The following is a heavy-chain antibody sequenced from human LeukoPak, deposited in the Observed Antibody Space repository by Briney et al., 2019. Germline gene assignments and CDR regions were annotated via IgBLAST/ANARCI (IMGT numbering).Heavy chain of an antibody. Sequence: PGGSLRLSCAASGFIFSSYAMSWVRLAPGKGLEWVSGISGSGGSTYYADSVKGRFTISRDNSKNTLYLQMNSLRAEDTAVYYCAKASRWEVGATPPFDYWGQGTLVTVSS. CDR2: ISGSGGST. D-gene: IGHD1-26*01. V-gene: IGHV3-23*01. CDR3: AKASRWEVGATPPFDY. CDR1: GFIFSSYA. J-gene: IGHJ4*02.